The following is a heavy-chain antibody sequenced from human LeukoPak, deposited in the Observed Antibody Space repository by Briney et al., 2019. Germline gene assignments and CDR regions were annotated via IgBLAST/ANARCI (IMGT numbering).Heavy chain of an antibody. D-gene: IGHD1-1*01. J-gene: IGHJ5*02. CDR3: VKESLEGDT. CDR1: GFTFTNFG. CDR2: IMYDGSIK. Sequence: GGSPRLSCAASGFTFTNFGMHWVRQAPGKGLDWVAFIMYDGSIKFYADSVLGRFTISRDNSKNTLDLQMNSLRTEDTAVYYCVKESLEGDTWGQGTLVTVSS. V-gene: IGHV3-30*02.